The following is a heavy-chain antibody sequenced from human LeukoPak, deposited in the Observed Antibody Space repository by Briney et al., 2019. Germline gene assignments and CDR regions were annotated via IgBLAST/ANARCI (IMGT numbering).Heavy chain of an antibody. V-gene: IGHV3-23*01. CDR2: ISGSGGST. CDR1: GFTFSSYA. Sequence: GGSLILSCAASGFTFSSYAMSWVRQAPGKGLEWVSAISGSGGSTYYADSVKGRFTISRDNSKNTLYLQMNSLRAEDTAVYYCAKSEFGYYYGSGSYQLDYWGQGTLVTVSS. CDR3: AKSEFGYYYGSGSYQLDY. J-gene: IGHJ4*02. D-gene: IGHD3-10*01.